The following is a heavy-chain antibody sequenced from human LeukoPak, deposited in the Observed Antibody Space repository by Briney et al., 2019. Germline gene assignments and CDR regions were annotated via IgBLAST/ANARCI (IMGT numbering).Heavy chain of an antibody. J-gene: IGHJ4*02. CDR3: ASGTDYFDY. CDR1: GGSISGYY. CDR2: IYYSGST. Sequence: PSETLSLICTVSGGSISGYYWSWIRQPPGKGLEWIGYIYYSGSTNYNPSLKSRVTISVDTSKNQFSLKLSSVTAADTAVYYCASGTDYFDYWGQGTLVTVSS. D-gene: IGHD1-1*01. V-gene: IGHV4-59*01.